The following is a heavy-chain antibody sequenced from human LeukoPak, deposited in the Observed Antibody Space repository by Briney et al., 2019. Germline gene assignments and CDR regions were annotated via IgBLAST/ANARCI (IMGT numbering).Heavy chain of an antibody. J-gene: IGHJ4*02. Sequence: GGSLRLSCAASGFTFSSYAMSWVRPAPGKGLEWVSAISGSGGSTYYADSVKGRFTISRDNSKNTLYLQMNSLRAEDTAVYYCAKDWIRGYSYGLFDYWGQGTLDTVSS. CDR3: AKDWIRGYSYGLFDY. CDR2: ISGSGGST. D-gene: IGHD5-18*01. V-gene: IGHV3-23*01. CDR1: GFTFSSYA.